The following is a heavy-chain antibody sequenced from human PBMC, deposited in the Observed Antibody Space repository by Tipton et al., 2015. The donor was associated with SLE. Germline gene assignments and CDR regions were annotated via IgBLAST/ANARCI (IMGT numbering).Heavy chain of an antibody. CDR2: IKSDGNDK. CDR1: GFTFSSYW. J-gene: IGHJ4*02. D-gene: IGHD2-21*01. Sequence: GSLRLSCAASGFTFSSYWMSWVRQAPGKGLQWVANIKSDGNDKYYVDSVKGRFTVSRDNAKNSMYLQMDRLRAEDTGVYYCARESWGNFVDWGQGTLVTVSS. CDR3: ARESWGNFVD. V-gene: IGHV3-7*01.